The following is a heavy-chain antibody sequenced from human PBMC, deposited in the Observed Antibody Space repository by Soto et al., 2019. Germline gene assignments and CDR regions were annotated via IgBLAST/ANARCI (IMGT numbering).Heavy chain of an antibody. V-gene: IGHV4-59*01. CDR1: GCSISSYY. CDR3: ARGIVDVVVPAALFDP. J-gene: IGHJ5*02. D-gene: IGHD2-2*01. Sequence: SETLSLTCTVSGCSISSYYWSWIRQPPGKGLEWIGYIYYSGSTNYNPSLKSRVTISVDTSKNQFSLKLSSVTAADTAVYYCARGIVDVVVPAALFDPWGQGTLVTVSS. CDR2: IYYSGST.